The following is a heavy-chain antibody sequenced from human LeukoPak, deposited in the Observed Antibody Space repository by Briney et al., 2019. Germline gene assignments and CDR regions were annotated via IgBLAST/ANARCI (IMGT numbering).Heavy chain of an antibody. D-gene: IGHD3-10*01. V-gene: IGHV1-2*06. J-gene: IGHJ3*02. CDR3: AIWGGPYGSGCYFVDI. Sequence: ASVKVSCKASGYTFTGYYMHWVRQAPGQGLEWMGRINPNSGGTDYAQKFQGRVTMTRDTSISTAYMELSRLRSDDTAVYYCAIWGGPYGSGCYFVDIWGQGTMVTVSS. CDR2: INPNSGGT. CDR1: GYTFTGYY.